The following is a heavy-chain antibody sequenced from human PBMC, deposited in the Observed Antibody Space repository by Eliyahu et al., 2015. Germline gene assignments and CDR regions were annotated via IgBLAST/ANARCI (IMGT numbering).Heavy chain of an antibody. D-gene: IGHD5-24*01. CDR2: ISSVADTK. Sequence: EVQLVESGGGLVQPGGSLRLSCAASGFTFSTSQMNWLRQALGKGVEWVSYISSVADTKYYADSMKGRLTISRDNAKNSLYLQMDSLRAEDTAVYYCARGWASEAFNIWGQGTMVTVSS. CDR3: ARGWASEAFNI. V-gene: IGHV3-48*03. J-gene: IGHJ3*02. CDR1: GFTFSTSQ.